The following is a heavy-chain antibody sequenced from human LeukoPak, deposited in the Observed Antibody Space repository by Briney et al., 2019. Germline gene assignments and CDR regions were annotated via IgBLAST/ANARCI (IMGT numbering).Heavy chain of an antibody. J-gene: IGHJ4*02. CDR3: ARDRGSGHASDY. CDR1: GFTFSTSN. Sequence: PGGSLRLSCAASGFTFSTSNMSWVRQAAGEGLGWVSSISSTGSYIYFADSVKGRFTFSRDNAKNSLYLQMNSLRVEDTAVYYCARDRGSGHASDYWGQGTLVTVSS. CDR2: ISSTGSYI. D-gene: IGHD3-10*01. V-gene: IGHV3-21*01.